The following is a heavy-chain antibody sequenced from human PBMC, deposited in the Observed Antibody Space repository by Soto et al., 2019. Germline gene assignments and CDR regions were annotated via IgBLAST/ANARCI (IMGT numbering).Heavy chain of an antibody. J-gene: IGHJ4*02. D-gene: IGHD1-26*01. CDR2: IYTSGST. CDR3: ARGGYIVGTPFDS. CDR1: GGSISSYY. Sequence: PAETLSLTCTVSGGSISSYYWSWIRQPAGKGLEWIGLIYTSGSTNYNPSLKSRVTMSVDTSKNQFSLKLSSVPAADTAVYYCARGGYIVGTPFDSWGQGTLVTVSS. V-gene: IGHV4-4*07.